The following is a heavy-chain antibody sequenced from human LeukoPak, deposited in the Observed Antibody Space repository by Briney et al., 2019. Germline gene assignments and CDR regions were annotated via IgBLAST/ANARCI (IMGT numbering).Heavy chain of an antibody. V-gene: IGHV3-48*01. Sequence: GGSLRLSCVASGFTFSSYSMNWVRQAPGKGLDWISGINSDSSAIYYADSVKGRFAISRDNAKNSLYLQMNSLRAEDTAVYYCARSYTGYDLWGQGTLVTVSS. CDR2: INSDSSAI. J-gene: IGHJ4*02. CDR3: ARSYTGYDL. D-gene: IGHD5-12*01. CDR1: GFTFSSYS.